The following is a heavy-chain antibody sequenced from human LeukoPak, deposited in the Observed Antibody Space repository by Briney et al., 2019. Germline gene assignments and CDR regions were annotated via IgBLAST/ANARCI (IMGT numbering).Heavy chain of an antibody. D-gene: IGHD3-10*01. Sequence: GGSLRLSCAASGFTVSSNYMSWVRQAPGKGLEGGSVIYSCGSTYYADSVKGRVTISRDNSKNTLYLQMNSLRAQDTAVYYCASGGVDYYGSGTYYLMYYFDYWGQGPLVTVSS. CDR2: IYSCGST. V-gene: IGHV3-53*01. CDR1: GFTVSSNY. CDR3: ASGGVDYYGSGTYYLMYYFDY. J-gene: IGHJ4*02.